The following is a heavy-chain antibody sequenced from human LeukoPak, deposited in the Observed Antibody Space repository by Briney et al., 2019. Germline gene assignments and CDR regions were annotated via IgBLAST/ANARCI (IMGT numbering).Heavy chain of an antibody. CDR3: AKAPDITMIVVVKY. Sequence: PGGSLRLSCAASGFTFSSYAMSWVRQAPGKGLEWVSAISGSGGSTYYADSVKGRFTISRDNPKNTLYLQMNSLRAEDTAVYYCAKAPDITMIVVVKYWGQGTLVTVSS. CDR1: GFTFSSYA. D-gene: IGHD3-22*01. J-gene: IGHJ4*02. V-gene: IGHV3-23*01. CDR2: ISGSGGST.